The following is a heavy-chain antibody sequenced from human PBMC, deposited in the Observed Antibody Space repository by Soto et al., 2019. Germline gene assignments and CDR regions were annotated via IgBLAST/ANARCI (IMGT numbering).Heavy chain of an antibody. CDR2: IIPIFGTA. V-gene: IGHV1-69*01. Sequence: VKVGRTACGGSFCISAITWARQTPGQGLEWMGGIIPIFGTANYAQKFQGRVTITADESTSTAYMELSSLRSEDTAVYYCARDSRFGYCSGGSCYNWFDPGVQGTLVTVPA. CDR3: ARDSRFGYCSGGSCYNWFDP. CDR1: GGSFCISA. D-gene: IGHD2-15*01. J-gene: IGHJ5*02.